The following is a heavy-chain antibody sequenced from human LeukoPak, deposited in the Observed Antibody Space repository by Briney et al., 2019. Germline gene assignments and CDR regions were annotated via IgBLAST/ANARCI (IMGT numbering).Heavy chain of an antibody. J-gene: IGHJ4*02. CDR1: GYTFTVYS. CDR3: ARDASMINFDR. CDR2: ITTSTGKP. D-gene: IGHD3-16*01. Sequence: ASVKVSCKASGYTFTVYSINWLRQAPGQGLEWMGWITTSTGKPTYAQGFTGRFVSSLDTSVSTIYLHINSLKAEDTAVYYCARDASMINFDRWGQGSLVTVSS. V-gene: IGHV7-4-1*02.